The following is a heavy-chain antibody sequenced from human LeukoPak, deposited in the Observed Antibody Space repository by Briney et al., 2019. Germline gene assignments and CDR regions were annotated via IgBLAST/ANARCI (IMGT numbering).Heavy chain of an antibody. V-gene: IGHV1-46*01. CDR3: ARDLVGVGRAVAGTMLDWFVP. D-gene: IGHD6-19*01. CDR2: INPSGGST. J-gene: IGHJ5*02. CDR1: GYTFTSYY. Sequence: ASVKVSCKASGYTFTSYYMHWVRQAPGQGLEWMGIINPSGGSTGYAQKFQGRVTMTRDTSTSTVYMELSSLRSEDTAVYYCARDLVGVGRAVAGTMLDWFVPWGEGALVT.